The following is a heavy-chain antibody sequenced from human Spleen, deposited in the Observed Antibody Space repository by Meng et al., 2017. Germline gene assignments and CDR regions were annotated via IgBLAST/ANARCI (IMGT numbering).Heavy chain of an antibody. Sequence: ASVKVSCKASGYSFIDYFMYWVRQAPGQGLEWMGWINPNSGGTNYAQKFQGRVTMTRDTSISTAYMELSSLKSDDTAMYYCARDEDISAAGKLFGDYWGQGTLVTVSS. V-gene: IGHV1-2*02. CDR2: INPNSGGT. J-gene: IGHJ4*02. D-gene: IGHD6-13*01. CDR3: ARDEDISAAGKLFGDY. CDR1: GYSFIDYF.